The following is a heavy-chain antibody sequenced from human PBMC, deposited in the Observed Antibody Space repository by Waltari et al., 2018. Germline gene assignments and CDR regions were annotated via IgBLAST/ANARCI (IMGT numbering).Heavy chain of an antibody. CDR1: GGTFSSYA. CDR3: ARVLYRGGGSSSGVGAFDI. V-gene: IGHV1-69*05. D-gene: IGHD6-6*01. Sequence: QVQLVQSGAEVKKPGSSVKVSCKASGGTFSSYAISWVRQAPGQGLEWVGGIIPIFGTANYAQKFQGRVTITTDESTSTAYMELSSLRSEDTAVYYCARVLYRGGGSSSGVGAFDIWGQGTMVTVSS. CDR2: IIPIFGTA. J-gene: IGHJ3*02.